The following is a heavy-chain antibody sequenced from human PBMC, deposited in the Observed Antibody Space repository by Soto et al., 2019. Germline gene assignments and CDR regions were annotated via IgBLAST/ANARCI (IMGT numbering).Heavy chain of an antibody. CDR1: GFIFSNYG. D-gene: IGHD5-18*01. J-gene: IGHJ3*02. CDR3: EKSGARRGYSYGGVRDDAFDI. V-gene: IGHV3-30*18. CDR2: ISYDGSNK. Sequence: QVQLVESGGGVVQPGRSLRLSCAASGFIFSNYGIHWVRQAPGKGLEWVAVISYDGSNKYYADSVKGRFTISRDNSKNTLYLQMNSLRAEDTAVYYCEKSGARRGYSYGGVRDDAFDIWGQGTMVTV.